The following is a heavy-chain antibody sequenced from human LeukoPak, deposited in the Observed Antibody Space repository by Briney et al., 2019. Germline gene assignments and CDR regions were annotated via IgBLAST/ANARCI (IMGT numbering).Heavy chain of an antibody. CDR2: ISYDGSNK. V-gene: IGHV3-30*18. J-gene: IGHJ4*02. Sequence: GGSLRLSCAASGFTFSSYGMHWVRQAPGKGLEWVAVISYDGSNKCYADSVKGRFTISRDNSKNALYLQMNSLRAEDTAVYYCAKDDSSGYYHPFDYWGQGTLVTVSS. CDR1: GFTFSSYG. CDR3: AKDDSSGYYHPFDY. D-gene: IGHD3-22*01.